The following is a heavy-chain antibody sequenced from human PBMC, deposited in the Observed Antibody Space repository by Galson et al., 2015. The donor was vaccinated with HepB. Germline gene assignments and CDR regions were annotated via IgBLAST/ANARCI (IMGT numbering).Heavy chain of an antibody. V-gene: IGHV3-74*01. CDR3: ARLYYNRAFDY. J-gene: IGHJ4*02. CDR1: GFTFSSYW. D-gene: IGHD1-26*01. Sequence: SLRLSCAASGFTFSSYWMHWVRQAPGKGLVWVSRINSDGSSTSYADSVKGRFTISRDNAKNTLYLQMNSLRAEDTAVYYCARLYYNRAFDYWGQGTLVTVSS. CDR2: INSDGSST.